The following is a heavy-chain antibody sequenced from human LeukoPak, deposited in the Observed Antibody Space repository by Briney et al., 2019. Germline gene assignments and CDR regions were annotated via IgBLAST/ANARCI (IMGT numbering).Heavy chain of an antibody. CDR3: AKVGVTAVTTSGWFDP. Sequence: GGSLRLSCAASGFTVSSNYMSWVRQAPGKGLEWVSVIYSGGSTYYADSVKGRFTISRDNSKNTLYLQMNSLRAEDTALYYCAKVGVTAVTTSGWFDPWGQGTLVTVSS. D-gene: IGHD4-11*01. CDR1: GFTVSSNY. CDR2: IYSGGST. J-gene: IGHJ5*02. V-gene: IGHV3-53*01.